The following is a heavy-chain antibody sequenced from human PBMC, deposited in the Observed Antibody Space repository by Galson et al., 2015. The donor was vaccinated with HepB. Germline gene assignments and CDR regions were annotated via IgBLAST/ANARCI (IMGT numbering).Heavy chain of an antibody. CDR2: IIPIFGTA. D-gene: IGHD3-10*01. J-gene: IGHJ4*02. CDR1: GGTFSSYA. CDR3: AALGLYGSGSYLGDDY. Sequence: SVKVSCKASGGTFSSYAISWVRQAPGQGLEWMGGIIPIFGTANYAQKFQGRATITADESTSTAYMELSSLRSEDTAVYYCAALGLYGSGSYLGDDYWGQGTLVTVSS. V-gene: IGHV1-69*13.